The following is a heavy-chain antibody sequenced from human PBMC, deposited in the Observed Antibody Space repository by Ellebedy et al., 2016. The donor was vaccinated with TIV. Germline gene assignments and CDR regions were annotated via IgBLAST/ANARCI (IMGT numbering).Heavy chain of an antibody. V-gene: IGHV3-49*03. CDR1: GFTFGDYA. Sequence: GESLKISXTASGFTFGDYAMSWFRQAPGKGLEWVGLIRSQACGGTTEYAPSVKGRFTISRDDSKNIAFLQMNGLKTEDTATYYCTRDRHFVVVTANDYWGQGTLVTVSS. CDR3: TRDRHFVVVTANDY. J-gene: IGHJ4*02. CDR2: IRSQACGGTT. D-gene: IGHD2-21*02.